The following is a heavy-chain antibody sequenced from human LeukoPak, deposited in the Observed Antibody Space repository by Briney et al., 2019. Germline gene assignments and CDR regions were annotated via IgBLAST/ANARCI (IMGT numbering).Heavy chain of an antibody. V-gene: IGHV3-30*18. Sequence: GRSLRLSCAASGFMFSAYGMHWVRQAPGKGLEWVAVISSDGSGKNYADSVKGRFTMSRDNSKNTLYLQMNSLRTEDTAVYYCAKDGDCGGGGCFPNYFNYWGQGALVTVSS. CDR1: GFMFSAYG. J-gene: IGHJ4*02. CDR3: AKDGDCGGGGCFPNYFNY. D-gene: IGHD2-15*01. CDR2: ISSDGSGK.